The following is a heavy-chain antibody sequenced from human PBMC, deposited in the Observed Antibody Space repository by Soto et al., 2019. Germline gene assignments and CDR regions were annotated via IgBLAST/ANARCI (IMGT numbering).Heavy chain of an antibody. J-gene: IGHJ5*02. CDR2: ISGSGGST. V-gene: IGHV3-23*01. CDR1: GFTFSKYA. D-gene: IGHD1-26*01. Sequence: DVQLLESGGGLVQPGGSLRLSCSASGFTFSKYAMSWVRRIPGKGLEWVSAISGSGGSTNYEDSVKGRFTISRDNSKSTLYLQMNSLRVDDTAVYYCSKGSLYSGTYFHPWGQGTLVTVSS. CDR3: SKGSLYSGTYFHP.